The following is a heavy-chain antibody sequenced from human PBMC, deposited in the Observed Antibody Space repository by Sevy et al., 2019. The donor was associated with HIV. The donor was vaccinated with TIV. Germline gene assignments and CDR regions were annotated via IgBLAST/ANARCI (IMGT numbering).Heavy chain of an antibody. J-gene: IGHJ3*02. CDR1: GFTFSSYS. Sequence: GGSLRLSCAASGFTFSSYSMNWVRQAPGKGLEWVSSISSSSSYIYYADSVKGRFTISRDNAKNSLYLQMNSLRAEDTAAYYCARDIGSSDDPDAFDIWGQGTMVTVSS. CDR3: ARDIGSSDDPDAFDI. D-gene: IGHD1-1*01. CDR2: ISSSSSYI. V-gene: IGHV3-21*01.